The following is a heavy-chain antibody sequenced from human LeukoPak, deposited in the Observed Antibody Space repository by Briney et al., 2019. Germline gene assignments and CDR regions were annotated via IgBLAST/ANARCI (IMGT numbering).Heavy chain of an antibody. D-gene: IGHD1-14*01. Sequence: SEALSLTCAVYGGSFSGYYLSWIRQPPGKGLEWIGEINHSGSTNYNPSLKSRVTISVDTSKNQFSLKLSSVTAADTAVYYCARTRYPFDYWGQGTLVTVSS. CDR1: GGSFSGYY. CDR2: INHSGST. CDR3: ARTRYPFDY. J-gene: IGHJ4*02. V-gene: IGHV4-34*01.